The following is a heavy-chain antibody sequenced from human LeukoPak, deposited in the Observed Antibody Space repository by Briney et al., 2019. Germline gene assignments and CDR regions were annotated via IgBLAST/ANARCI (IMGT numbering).Heavy chain of an antibody. CDR1: GGSISSYY. D-gene: IGHD2-2*02. J-gene: IGHJ6*03. V-gene: IGHV4-4*09. CDR2: IYTSGST. CDR3: AREAAIRGYYYYYYMDV. Sequence: SETLSLTCTVSGGSISSYYWSWIRQPPGKGLEWIGYIYTSGSTNYNPSLKSRVTISVDTSKNQFSLKLSSVTAADTAVYYCAREAAIRGYYYYYYMDVWGKGTTVTVSS.